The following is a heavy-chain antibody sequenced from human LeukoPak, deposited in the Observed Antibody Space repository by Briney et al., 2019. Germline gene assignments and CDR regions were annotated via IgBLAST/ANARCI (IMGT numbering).Heavy chain of an antibody. D-gene: IGHD3-16*01. CDR3: ARAPGGRRAYYMDI. CDR2: IYYSGST. Sequence: ASETLSLTCTVSGGSISSYYWSWIRQPPGKGLEYVGYIYYSGSTNYNPSLKSRVTISVDTSKNQFSLKLTSVTAADTAVYFCARAPGGRRAYYMDIWGKGTTVTISS. V-gene: IGHV4-59*08. CDR1: GGSISSYY. J-gene: IGHJ6*03.